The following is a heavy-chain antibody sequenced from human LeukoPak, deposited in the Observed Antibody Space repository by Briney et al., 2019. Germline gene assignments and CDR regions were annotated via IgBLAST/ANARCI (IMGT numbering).Heavy chain of an antibody. Sequence: SETLSLTCAVSGGSISSGGYSWSWIRQPPGKGLEWIGYIYHSGSTYYNPSLKSRVTISVDRSKKQFSLKLSSVTAADTAVYYCARVGLRYFLDYWGQGTLVTVSS. CDR3: ARVGLRYFLDY. J-gene: IGHJ4*02. D-gene: IGHD3-9*01. CDR2: IYHSGST. CDR1: GGSISSGGYS. V-gene: IGHV4-30-2*01.